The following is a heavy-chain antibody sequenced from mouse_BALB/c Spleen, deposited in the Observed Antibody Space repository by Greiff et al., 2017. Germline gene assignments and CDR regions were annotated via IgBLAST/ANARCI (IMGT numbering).Heavy chain of an antibody. D-gene: IGHD4-1*01. CDR1: GFTFSDYY. CDR3: ARDPGIYAMDY. Sequence: EVQRVESGGGLVKPGGSLKLSCAASGFTFSDYYMYWVRQTPEKRLEWVATISDGGSYTYYPDSVKGRFTISRDNAKNNLYLQMSSLKSEDTAMYYCARDPGIYAMDYWGQGTSVTVSS. J-gene: IGHJ4*01. CDR2: ISDGGSYT. V-gene: IGHV5-4*02.